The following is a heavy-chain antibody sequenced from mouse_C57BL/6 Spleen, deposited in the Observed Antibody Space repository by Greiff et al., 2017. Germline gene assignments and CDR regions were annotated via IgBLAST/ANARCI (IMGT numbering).Heavy chain of an antibody. CDR3: ARWGDYDGN. CDR1: GYAFTNYL. V-gene: IGHV1-54*01. CDR2: INPGSGGT. D-gene: IGHD2-4*01. Sequence: VQLQQSGAELVRPGTSVKVSCKASGYAFTNYLIEWVKQRPGQGLEWIGVINPGSGGTNYNEKFKGKATLTADKSSSTAYMQLSSLTSEDSAVYFCARWGDYDGNWGQGTTRTVSS. J-gene: IGHJ2*01.